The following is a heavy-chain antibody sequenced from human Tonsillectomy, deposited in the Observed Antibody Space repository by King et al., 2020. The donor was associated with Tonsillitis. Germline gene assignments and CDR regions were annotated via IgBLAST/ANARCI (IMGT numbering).Heavy chain of an antibody. V-gene: IGHV3-21*01. CDR1: GFTFSTYS. CDR3: ARDQGIGCSANNNWFDP. D-gene: IGHD6-19*01. J-gene: IGHJ5*02. CDR2: ISSSSSYI. Sequence: VQLVESGGGLVKPGGSLRLSCAASGFTFSTYSMNWVRQAPGKGLEWVSSISSSSSYIYYADSVKGRFTISRHNAKNSLYLQMDSLRAEDTAVYYCARDQGIGCSANNNWFDPWGQGTLVTVSS.